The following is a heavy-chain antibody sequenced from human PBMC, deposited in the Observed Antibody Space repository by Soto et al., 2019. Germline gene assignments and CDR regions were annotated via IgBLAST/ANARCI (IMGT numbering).Heavy chain of an antibody. CDR3: ANRYYGLFDY. V-gene: IGHV3-23*01. CDR1: GFTFSSYT. D-gene: IGHD1-26*01. Sequence: EVQLLESGGGLVQPGGSLRLSCAAPGFTFSSYTMSWVRQAPGKGLEWVSAISGSGDSTYYADSVKGRFTISRDNSKNTLYLQMNSLRAEDTAIYYCANRYYGLFDYWGQGTLVTVS. CDR2: ISGSGDST. J-gene: IGHJ4*02.